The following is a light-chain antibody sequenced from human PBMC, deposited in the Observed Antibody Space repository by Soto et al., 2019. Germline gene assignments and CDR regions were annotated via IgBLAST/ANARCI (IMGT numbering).Light chain of an antibody. V-gene: IGLV2-14*01. J-gene: IGLJ2*01. CDR3: SSFTSSSTQV. Sequence: QSVLTQPASVSGSPGQSISISCTGTNTDVGGHHYVSWYQQHPGKAPKLMIYEVTNRPSGVSNRFSGSKSGNTASLTISGLQAEDEADYYCSSFTSSSTQVFGGGTKVTVL. CDR2: EVT. CDR1: NTDVGGHHY.